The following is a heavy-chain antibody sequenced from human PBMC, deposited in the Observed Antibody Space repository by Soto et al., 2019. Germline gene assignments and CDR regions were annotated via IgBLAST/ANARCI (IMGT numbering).Heavy chain of an antibody. CDR1: GYTFTSYG. J-gene: IGHJ4*02. CDR3: VRDSRYCSGGSCAGVFDY. CDR2: ISAYNGNT. D-gene: IGHD2-15*01. Sequence: ASVKVSCKASGYTFTSYGISWVRQAPGQGLERMGWISAYNGNTNYAQKLQGRVTMTTDTSTSTAYMELRSLRSDDTAVYYCVRDSRYCSGGSCAGVFDYWGQGTLVTVSS. V-gene: IGHV1-18*01.